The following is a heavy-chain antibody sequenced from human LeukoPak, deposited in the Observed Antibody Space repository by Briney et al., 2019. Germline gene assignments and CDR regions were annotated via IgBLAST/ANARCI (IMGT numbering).Heavy chain of an antibody. V-gene: IGHV5-51*01. Sequence: GESLKISCKGSGYSFTSYWIGWVRPIPGKGMAWSGIIYSGDSDTRYTPSFQGQVTISADKTISTAYLQWSSLKASDTAMYYCARQPALRHYFDYWGQGTLATVSS. CDR2: IYSGDSDT. J-gene: IGHJ4*02. CDR1: GYSFTSYW. D-gene: IGHD2-2*01. CDR3: ARQPALRHYFDY.